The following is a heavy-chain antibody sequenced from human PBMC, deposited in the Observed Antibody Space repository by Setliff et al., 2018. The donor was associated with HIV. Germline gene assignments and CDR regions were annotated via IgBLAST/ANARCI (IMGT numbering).Heavy chain of an antibody. D-gene: IGHD2-21*02. Sequence: SETLSLTCAVYGGSFSGYYWSWIRQPPGKGLEWIGEINHSGDTNYNPSLKSRVTISVDTSKNQFSLKLSSVTAADTAVYYCARAMRGVVVTNMYYYYGMDVWGQGTTVTVSS. CDR1: GGSFSGYY. J-gene: IGHJ6*02. CDR2: INHSGDT. CDR3: ARAMRGVVVTNMYYYYGMDV. V-gene: IGHV4-34*01.